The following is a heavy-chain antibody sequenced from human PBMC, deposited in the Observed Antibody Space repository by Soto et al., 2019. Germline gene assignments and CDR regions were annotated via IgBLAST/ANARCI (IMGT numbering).Heavy chain of an antibody. Sequence: GESLKISCKGSAYSFTSYWLGWVRQMPGKGLEWMGIIYVGDSDTRYSPSFQGQVTISADKSISTAYLQWSSLKASDTAMYYCARGEYYYDSGGYYFNYWGQGTLVTVSS. V-gene: IGHV5-51*01. CDR1: AYSFTSYW. CDR3: ARGEYYYDSGGYYFNY. J-gene: IGHJ4*02. D-gene: IGHD3-22*01. CDR2: IYVGDSDT.